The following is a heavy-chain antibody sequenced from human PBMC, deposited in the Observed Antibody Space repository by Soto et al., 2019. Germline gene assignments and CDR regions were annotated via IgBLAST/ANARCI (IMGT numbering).Heavy chain of an antibody. Sequence: SETLSLTCTISCGSISSSSYYWGWIRQPPGKGLEWIGSIYYSGSTYYNPSLKSRVTISVDTSKNQFSLKLSSVTAADTAVYYCAVLWWGNWSVRGVIIWGQGTLVTVSS. CDR2: IYYSGST. D-gene: IGHD3-10*01. CDR3: AVLWWGNWSVRGVII. V-gene: IGHV4-39*01. J-gene: IGHJ4*02. CDR1: CGSISSSSYY.